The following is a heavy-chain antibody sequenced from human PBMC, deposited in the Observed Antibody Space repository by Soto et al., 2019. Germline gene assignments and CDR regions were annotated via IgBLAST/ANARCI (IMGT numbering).Heavy chain of an antibody. CDR1: GFTFSSYG. CDR2: IWYDGSNK. J-gene: IGHJ4*02. D-gene: IGHD5-18*01. CDR3: ARVTAMADGFDY. Sequence: QVQLVESGGGVVQPGRSLRLSCAASGFTFSSYGMHWVRQAPGKGLEWVAVIWYDGSNKYYADSVKGPFTISRDNSKNTLYLQMNSLRAEDTAVYYCARVTAMADGFDYWGQGTLVTVSS. V-gene: IGHV3-33*01.